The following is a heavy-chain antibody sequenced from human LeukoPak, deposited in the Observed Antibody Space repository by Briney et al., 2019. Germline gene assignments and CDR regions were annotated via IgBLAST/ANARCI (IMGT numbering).Heavy chain of an antibody. CDR2: ITTSGGAK. CDR1: GFTFSSYG. D-gene: IGHD6-6*01. J-gene: IGHJ4*02. CDR3: VKASIAARPGY. Sequence: GGSLRLSCAASGFTFSSYGMNWVRQAPGKGLEWISYITTSGGAKNYADSVKGRFTISRDNSKNTLYLQMSSLRAEDTAVYYCVKASIAARPGYWGQGTLVTVSS. V-gene: IGHV3-48*01.